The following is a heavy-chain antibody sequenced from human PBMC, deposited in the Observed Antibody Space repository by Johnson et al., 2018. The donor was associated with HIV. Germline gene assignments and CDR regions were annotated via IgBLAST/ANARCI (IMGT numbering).Heavy chain of an antibody. D-gene: IGHD1-26*01. V-gene: IGHV3-64*01. CDR1: GFTFSTYA. Sequence: VQLVESGGGLVQHGGSLRISCAASGFTFSTYAMHWVRQAPGTGLEYVSGISSNGVTPSYANSVKGRLTISRDNSKNTLYLQMGSLRPEDMAVYYCVRRVGVSTFDIWGQGTTVIVSS. CDR2: ISSNGVTP. CDR3: VRRVGVSTFDI. J-gene: IGHJ3*02.